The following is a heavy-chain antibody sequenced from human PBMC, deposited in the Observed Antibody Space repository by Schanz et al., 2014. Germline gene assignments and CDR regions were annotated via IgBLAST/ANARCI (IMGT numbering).Heavy chain of an antibody. CDR3: AKDHAGSDILTALGN. D-gene: IGHD3-9*01. CDR2: ISDSGDST. CDR1: GITFSGYS. Sequence: EVQLVESGGGLAQPGGSLRLSCAASGITFSGYSMNWVRQAPGKGLEWVSDISDSGDSTHYADSVKGRFTISRDNAKNSLFLQMNSLSAEDTAVYYCAKDHAGSDILTALGNWGQGTLVTVSS. V-gene: IGHV3-48*04. J-gene: IGHJ4*02.